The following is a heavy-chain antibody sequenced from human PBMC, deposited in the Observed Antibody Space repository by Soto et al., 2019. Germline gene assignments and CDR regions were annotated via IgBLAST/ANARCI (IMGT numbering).Heavy chain of an antibody. CDR2: IKQDGSEK. V-gene: IGHV3-7*01. D-gene: IGHD3-22*01. Sequence: GGSLRLSCAASGGTFISYWMSWVRQATGKGLEWVANIKQDGSEKYYVDSVKGRFTISRDNAKNSLYLQMNSLRAEDTAVYYCAGSGYYSEFDYWGQGTLVTVSS. CDR3: AGSGYYSEFDY. CDR1: GGTFISYW. J-gene: IGHJ4*02.